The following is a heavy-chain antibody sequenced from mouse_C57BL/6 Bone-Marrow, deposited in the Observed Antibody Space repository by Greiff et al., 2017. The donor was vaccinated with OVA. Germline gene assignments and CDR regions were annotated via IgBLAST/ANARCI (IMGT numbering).Heavy chain of an antibody. CDR1: GFSLTSYG. J-gene: IGHJ4*01. D-gene: IGHD3-2*02. CDR2: IWSGGST. V-gene: IGHV2-4*01. Sequence: QVQLQQSGPGLVQPSQSLSITCTVSGFSLTSYGVHWVRQPPGKGLEWLGVIWSGGSTDYNAAFISRLSISKDNSKSQVFFKMNSLQADDTAIYSCANKGLRLNSAMDYWGQGTSVPVSS. CDR3: ANKGLRLNSAMDY.